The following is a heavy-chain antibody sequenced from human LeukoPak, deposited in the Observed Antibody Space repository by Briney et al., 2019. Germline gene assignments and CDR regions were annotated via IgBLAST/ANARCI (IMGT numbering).Heavy chain of an antibody. J-gene: IGHJ5*02. V-gene: IGHV4-31*03. CDR3: ARWRLYYYDSSGYYPEWFDP. CDR2: IYYSGST. Sequence: SQTLSLTCTVSGGSMSSGGYYWSWIRQHPGKGLEWIGYIYYSGSTYYNPSLKSRVTISVDTSKNQFSLKLSSVTAADTAVYYCARWRLYYYDSSGYYPEWFDPWGQGTLVTVSS. CDR1: GGSMSSGGYY. D-gene: IGHD3-22*01.